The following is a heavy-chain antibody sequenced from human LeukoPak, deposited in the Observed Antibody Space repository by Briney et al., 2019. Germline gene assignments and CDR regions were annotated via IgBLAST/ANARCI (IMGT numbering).Heavy chain of an antibody. CDR2: INHRVIT. CDR1: GGSFSNYY. D-gene: IGHD3-22*01. J-gene: IGHJ4*02. CDR3: ARGRRNTYFDTSGFRY. Sequence: SETLSLNCAVYGGSFSNYYWSWIRQPPGKGLEWIGEINHRVITNYNPSVKSRVTISVDTSKNQFSLKLSSVTAADTAVYYCARGRRNTYFDTSGFRYWGQGTLVTVSS. V-gene: IGHV4-34*01.